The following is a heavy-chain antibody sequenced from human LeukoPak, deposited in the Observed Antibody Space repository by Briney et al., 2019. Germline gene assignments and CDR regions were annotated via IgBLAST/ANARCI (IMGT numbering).Heavy chain of an antibody. CDR1: GYTFTSYY. J-gene: IGHJ6*03. Sequence: ASVKVSCKASGYTFTSYYMHWVRQAPGQGLEWMGIINPSGGSTSYAQKFQGRVTMTRDTSTSTVYMELSSLRSEDTAVYYCAREIVGWFGELSYYYMDVWGKGTTVTISS. V-gene: IGHV1-46*01. D-gene: IGHD3-10*01. CDR2: INPSGGST. CDR3: AREIVGWFGELSYYYMDV.